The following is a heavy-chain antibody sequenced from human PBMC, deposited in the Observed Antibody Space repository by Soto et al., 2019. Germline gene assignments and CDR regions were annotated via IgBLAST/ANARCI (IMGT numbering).Heavy chain of an antibody. Sequence: ASVKVSCKASGYTFTGYYIQWVRQAPGQGLEWMGWINPNSGGTNYAQKFQGWVTMTRDTSIRTAYMELSRLRSDDTAVYYCARDTGAGGYYMDGWGKGTTVKVSS. J-gene: IGHJ6*03. D-gene: IGHD4-4*01. CDR2: INPNSGGT. CDR3: ARDTGAGGYYMDG. V-gene: IGHV1-2*04. CDR1: GYTFTGYY.